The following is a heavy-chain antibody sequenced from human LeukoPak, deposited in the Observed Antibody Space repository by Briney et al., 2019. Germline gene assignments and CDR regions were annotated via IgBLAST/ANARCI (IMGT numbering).Heavy chain of an antibody. CDR3: AGGTGWLIDF. Sequence: GGSLRLSCVASGFTFSSYWMHWVRQDPRKGLVWVSRINGDGSNINYADSVRGRFTISRDNAKNTLYLQMTSLRPEDTALYYCAGGTGWLIDFWGQGTLVTVSS. CDR2: INGDGSNI. CDR1: GFTFSSYW. V-gene: IGHV3-74*01. J-gene: IGHJ4*02. D-gene: IGHD3-9*01.